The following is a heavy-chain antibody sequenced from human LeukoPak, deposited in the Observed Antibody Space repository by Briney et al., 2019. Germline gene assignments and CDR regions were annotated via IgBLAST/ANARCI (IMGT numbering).Heavy chain of an antibody. CDR1: GFTFSSYA. J-gene: IGHJ4*02. D-gene: IGHD3-9*01. Sequence: PGGSLRLSCAASGFTFSSYAMSWVRQAPGKGVEGVAAMSGSGGSTYYADSVKGRVTISRDNSKTTRYLHMNSLRAEATAVYSCAKGPERSRRYDIFPPQAGYWGQGTLVTVSS. CDR3: AKGPERSRRYDIFPPQAGY. CDR2: MSGSGGST. V-gene: IGHV3-23*01.